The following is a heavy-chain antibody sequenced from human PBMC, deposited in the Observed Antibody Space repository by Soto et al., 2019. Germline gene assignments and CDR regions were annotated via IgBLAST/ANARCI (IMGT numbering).Heavy chain of an antibody. CDR1: GYTFTSYS. J-gene: IGHJ6*01. CDR2: INPSGGTT. D-gene: IGHD3-3*01. CDR3: AREVTIFGVVIIGAGRVILDV. V-gene: IGHV1-46*01. Sequence: QVQLVQSGAEVKKPGASVKGSCKASGYTFTSYSMHWVRQAPGQGLEWMGIINPSGGTTSYAQKFQGRVTMTRETSTSTVYMELSSLRSEDTAVYYCAREVTIFGVVIIGAGRVILDVW.